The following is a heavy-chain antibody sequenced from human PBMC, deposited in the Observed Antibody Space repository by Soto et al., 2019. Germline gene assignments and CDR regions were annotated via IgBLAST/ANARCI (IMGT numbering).Heavy chain of an antibody. D-gene: IGHD3-22*01. CDR2: ISGSGGST. CDR3: AKDSYYYDSSGYLLRNYFDY. Sequence: GSLGLSCAASGFTFSSYAMSWVRQAPGKGLEWVSAISGSGGSTYYADSVKGRFTISRDNSKNTLYLQMNSLRAEDTAVYYCAKDSYYYDSSGYLLRNYFDYWGQGTLVTVSS. J-gene: IGHJ4*02. CDR1: GFTFSSYA. V-gene: IGHV3-23*01.